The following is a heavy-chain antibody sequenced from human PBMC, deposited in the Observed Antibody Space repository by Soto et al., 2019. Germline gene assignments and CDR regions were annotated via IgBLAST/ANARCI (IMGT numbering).Heavy chain of an antibody. CDR1: GFTFSSYA. CDR3: GSPASVYYYGMEV. J-gene: IGHJ6*04. V-gene: IGHV3-30-3*01. CDR2: ISYDGSNK. D-gene: IGHD3-10*01. Sequence: PGGSLRLSCAASGFTFSSYAMHWVRQAPGKGLEWVAVISYDGSNKYYADSVKGRFTISRDNSKNTLYLQMNSLRAEDTAVYYGGSPASVYYYGMEVGGKG.